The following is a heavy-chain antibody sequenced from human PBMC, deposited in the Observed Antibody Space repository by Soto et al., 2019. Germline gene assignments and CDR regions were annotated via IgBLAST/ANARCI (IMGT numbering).Heavy chain of an antibody. Sequence: QVQLVESGGGVVQPGRSLRLSCAASGFTFSSYGMHWVRQAPGKGLEWVAVIWYDGSNKYYADSVKGRFTISRDNSKNTLYLQRNSVRAEDTAVYYCARGRYGSGSQDAFDIWGQGTMVTVSS. CDR3: ARGRYGSGSQDAFDI. V-gene: IGHV3-33*01. CDR2: IWYDGSNK. D-gene: IGHD3-10*01. CDR1: GFTFSSYG. J-gene: IGHJ3*02.